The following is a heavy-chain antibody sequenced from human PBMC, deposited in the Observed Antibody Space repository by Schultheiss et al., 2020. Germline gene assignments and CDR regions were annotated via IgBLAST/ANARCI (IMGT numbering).Heavy chain of an antibody. CDR2: IYYSGST. J-gene: IGHJ4*02. CDR1: GFTFSSYN. Sequence: SCAASGFTFSSYNMNWVRQAPGKGLEWIGYIYYSGSTNYNPSLKSRVTISVDTSKNQFSLKLSSVTAADTAVFYCARDWAKGPYDFWGQGALVTVSS. V-gene: IGHV4-59*12. CDR3: ARDWAKGPYDF. D-gene: IGHD3-16*01.